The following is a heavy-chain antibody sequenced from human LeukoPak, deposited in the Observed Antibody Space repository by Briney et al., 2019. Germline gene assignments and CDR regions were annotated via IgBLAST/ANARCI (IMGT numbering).Heavy chain of an antibody. J-gene: IGHJ4*02. Sequence: GGSLRLSCAASGFTFSGSAMHWVRRASGNGLEWVGRIRSKANSYATAYAASVKGRFTISRDDSKNTAYLQMNSLKTEDTAVYYCTTRDYDSSGYYYPSFDYWGQGTLVTVSS. V-gene: IGHV3-73*01. CDR1: GFTFSGSA. CDR2: IRSKANSYAT. CDR3: TTRDYDSSGYYYPSFDY. D-gene: IGHD3-22*01.